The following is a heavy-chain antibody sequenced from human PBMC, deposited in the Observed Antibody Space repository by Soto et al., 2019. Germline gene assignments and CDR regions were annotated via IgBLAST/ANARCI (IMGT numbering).Heavy chain of an antibody. V-gene: IGHV1-46*01. CDR2: INPTSGST. D-gene: IGHD6-13*01. Sequence: ASVKVSCKASGYTFTSYYMHWVRQAPGQGLEWMGIINPTSGSTSYAQKFQGRVTMTRDTSTSTAYMELRSLRSDDTAVYYCARVFREYSSSWSTLRGFDHWGQGTLVTVSS. J-gene: IGHJ5*02. CDR1: GYTFTSYY. CDR3: ARVFREYSSSWSTLRGFDH.